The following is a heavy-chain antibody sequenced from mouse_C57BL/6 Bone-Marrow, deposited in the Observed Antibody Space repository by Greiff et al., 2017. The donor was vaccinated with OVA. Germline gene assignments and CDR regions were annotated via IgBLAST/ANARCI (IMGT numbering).Heavy chain of an antibody. V-gene: IGHV1-82*01. CDR1: GYAFSSSW. J-gene: IGHJ3*01. Sequence: VQLQQSGPELVKPGASVKISCTASGYAFSSSWMNWVKQRPGKGLEWIGRIYPGDGDTNYNGKFKGKATLTADKSSSTAYVQLSSLTSEDSAVYVCAMDGNYDWLAYWGQGTLVTVSA. CDR3: AMDGNYDWLAY. D-gene: IGHD2-1*01. CDR2: IYPGDGDT.